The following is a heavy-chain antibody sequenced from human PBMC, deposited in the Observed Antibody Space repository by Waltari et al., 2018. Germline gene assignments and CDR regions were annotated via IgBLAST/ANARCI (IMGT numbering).Heavy chain of an antibody. CDR1: GFTFSSQA. CDR3: ARDRVAVAAYYFDY. V-gene: IGHV3-30*04. Sequence: QVQLVESGGGVVQPGRSLRLSCAASGFTFSSQAMQRVRQAPGKGLEWVAVISYDGSKKYYADSVKGRFTISRDNSKNTLYLQMNSLRAEDTAVYYCARDRVAVAAYYFDYWGQGTLVTVSS. CDR2: ISYDGSKK. D-gene: IGHD6-19*01. J-gene: IGHJ4*02.